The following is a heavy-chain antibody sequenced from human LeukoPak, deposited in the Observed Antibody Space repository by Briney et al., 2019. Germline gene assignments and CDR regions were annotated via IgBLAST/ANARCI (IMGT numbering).Heavy chain of an antibody. CDR3: ARGGSNTAMGEYYFDY. D-gene: IGHD5-18*01. CDR2: INHSGST. J-gene: IGHJ4*02. Sequence: PGGSLRLSCAASGFTFSSYAMSWVRQPPGKGLEWIGEINHSGSTNYNPSLKSRVTISVDTSKNQFSLKLSSVTAADTAVYYCARGGSNTAMGEYYFDYWGQGTLVTVSS. V-gene: IGHV4-34*01. CDR1: GFTFSSYA.